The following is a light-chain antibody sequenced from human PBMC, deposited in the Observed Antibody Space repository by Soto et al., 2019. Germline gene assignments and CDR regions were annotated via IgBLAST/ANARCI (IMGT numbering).Light chain of an antibody. Sequence: EVVLTQSPGTLSLSPGERATLSCRASQSVSRNYLAWYQQKPGQAPRLLIYGASTRATGIPDRFSGSGSGTDFTLTISRLEPEDFAVYYCHQFGRSHTFGQGTELEIK. J-gene: IGKJ2*01. CDR3: HQFGRSHT. CDR2: GAS. V-gene: IGKV3-20*01. CDR1: QSVSRNY.